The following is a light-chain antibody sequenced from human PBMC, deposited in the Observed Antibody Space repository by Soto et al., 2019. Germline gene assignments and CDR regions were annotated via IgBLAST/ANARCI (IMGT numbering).Light chain of an antibody. CDR3: QHYGGMWT. CDR2: DAS. Sequence: DIQMTQSPSTLSASVGDRVTITCRASQSISTWLAWYQQKPGRAPKVLIYDASNLEYGVPSRFSGSGFGTEFILTISSLQPDDFATYWCQHYGGMWTFGQGTKVDIK. V-gene: IGKV1-5*01. CDR1: QSISTW. J-gene: IGKJ1*01.